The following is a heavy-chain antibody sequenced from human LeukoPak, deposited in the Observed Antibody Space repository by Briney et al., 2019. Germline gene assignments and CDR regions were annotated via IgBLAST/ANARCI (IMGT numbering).Heavy chain of an antibody. CDR1: GGSFSSGSYH. Sequence: SETLSLTCTVSGGSFSSGSYHWSWLRQPPGTGLEGFGYIYYSGSTNYNPPLKSRVTISVDTSKNQFSLKLSSVTAADTAVYYCARDGVGSSSYYYYYGMDVWGKGTTVTVSS. J-gene: IGHJ6*04. CDR2: IYYSGST. D-gene: IGHD6-13*01. V-gene: IGHV4-61*01. CDR3: ARDGVGSSSYYYYYGMDV.